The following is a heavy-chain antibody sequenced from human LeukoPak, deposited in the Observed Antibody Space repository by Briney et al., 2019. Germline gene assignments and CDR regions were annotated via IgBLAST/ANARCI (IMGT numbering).Heavy chain of an antibody. CDR3: AREYYDFWSGYYGMSWFDP. V-gene: IGHV4-38-2*02. CDR1: GYSISSGSY. CDR2: IYHSGST. D-gene: IGHD3-3*01. Sequence: SETLSLTCTVSGYSISSGSYWGWIRQPPGKGLEWVGSIYHSGSTYHNPSLKSRVTISVDTSKNQFSLKLSSVTAADTAVYYCAREYYDFWSGYYGMSWFDPWGQGTLVTVSS. J-gene: IGHJ5*02.